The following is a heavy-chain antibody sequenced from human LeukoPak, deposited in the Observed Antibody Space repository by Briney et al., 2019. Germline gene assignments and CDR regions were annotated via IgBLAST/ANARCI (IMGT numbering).Heavy chain of an antibody. J-gene: IGHJ4*02. V-gene: IGHV1-46*01. D-gene: IGHD5-12*01. CDR1: GYTFTSYY. CDR2: INPSGGST. Sequence: ASVRVSRKAFGYTFTSYYMHWVRQAPGQGLEWMGIINPSGGSTSYAQKFQGRVTMTRDTSTSTVYMELSSLRSEDTAVYYCARASGYDYGPDYWGQGTLVTVSS. CDR3: ARASGYDYGPDY.